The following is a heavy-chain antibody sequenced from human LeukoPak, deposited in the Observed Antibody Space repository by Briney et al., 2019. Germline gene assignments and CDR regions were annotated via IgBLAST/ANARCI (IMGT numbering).Heavy chain of an antibody. V-gene: IGHV3-30*02. CDR1: GFTFSSYG. Sequence: GGSLRLSCAASGFTFSSYGMHWVRQAPGKGLEWVAFIRYDGGNKYYADSVKGRFTISRDNSKNTLYLQMNSLRAEDTAVYYCAKGDQVLWKPLGNWFDPWGQGTLVTVSS. J-gene: IGHJ5*02. D-gene: IGHD2-21*01. CDR3: AKGDQVLWKPLGNWFDP. CDR2: IRYDGGNK.